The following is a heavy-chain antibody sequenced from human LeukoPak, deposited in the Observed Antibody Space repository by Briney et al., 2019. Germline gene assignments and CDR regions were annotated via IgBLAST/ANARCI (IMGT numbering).Heavy chain of an antibody. CDR3: ARGLMRPRYNDDRRCYYFYFDD. V-gene: IGHV4-59*01. CDR2: FYYSGST. D-gene: IGHD3-22*01. CDR1: GVSISNYD. J-gene: IGHJ4*02. Sequence: SETLCLTCAVSGVSISNYDRSWIRQPPGKGLEWIGYFYYSGSTNYNPSLKSRVTISGGTSKNKFSLQLSCVIAADTAVFYCARGLMRPRYNDDRRCYYFYFDDSGQGTLLTVSS.